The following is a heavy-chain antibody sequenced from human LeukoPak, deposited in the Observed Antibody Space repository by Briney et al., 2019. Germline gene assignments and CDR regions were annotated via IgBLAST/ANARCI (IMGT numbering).Heavy chain of an antibody. Sequence: GESLRLSCVASEFTFSTSYMRWVRQAPGKGLEWVGHIKSEADGGTTHYAAPVRGRFTISRDASKNILYLQLDSLKPEDTGPYYCTAGHYSSLWGQGTLVTVSS. CDR3: TAGHYSSL. J-gene: IGHJ4*02. CDR1: EFTFSTSY. CDR2: IKSEADGGTT. V-gene: IGHV3-15*01. D-gene: IGHD6-13*01.